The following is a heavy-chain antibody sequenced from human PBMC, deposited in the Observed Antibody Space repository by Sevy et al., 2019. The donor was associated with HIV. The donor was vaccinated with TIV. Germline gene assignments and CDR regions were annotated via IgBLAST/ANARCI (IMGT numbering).Heavy chain of an antibody. CDR1: GFSFSGSD. CDR2: IGTLGDT. V-gene: IGHV3-13*01. Sequence: GGSLRLSCAGYGFSFSGSDMHWVRQPTGKGLEWISSIGTLGDTFYADSVKGGFSISRDNANSSLYLEMSSLRAGDTALYYCVRGLQTHCDRTACPLDHWGQGTLVTVSS. J-gene: IGHJ5*02. D-gene: IGHD2-21*01. CDR3: VRGLQTHCDRTACPLDH.